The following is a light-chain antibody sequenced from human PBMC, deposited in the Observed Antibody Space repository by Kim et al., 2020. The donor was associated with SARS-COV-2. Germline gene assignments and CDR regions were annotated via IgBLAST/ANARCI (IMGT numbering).Light chain of an antibody. V-gene: IGKV3-11*01. CDR2: DAS. CDR3: QQRSNWPLT. CDR1: QSVSGY. J-gene: IGKJ4*01. Sequence: LAPGKGATLSCRGSQSVSGYLAWYQQKPGQAPRLLIYDASNRAAGIPARFSGSGSGTDFTLTISSLEPEDCAVYFCQQRSNWPLTFGGGTKVEIK.